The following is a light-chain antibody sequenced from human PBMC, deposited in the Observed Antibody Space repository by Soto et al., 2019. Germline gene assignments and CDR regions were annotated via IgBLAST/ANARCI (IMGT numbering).Light chain of an antibody. Sequence: QSVLTQSASVSGSPGQSIAISCTGTSSYVCNYNYVSWYQQHPGEVPKLIIFNVNNRPSGVSNRFSGSKSGNTASLTISGLQAEDEADYYCSSFTSSTTYVFGNGTKVTVL. CDR1: SSYVCNYNY. V-gene: IGLV2-14*01. CDR2: NVN. CDR3: SSFTSSTTYV. J-gene: IGLJ1*01.